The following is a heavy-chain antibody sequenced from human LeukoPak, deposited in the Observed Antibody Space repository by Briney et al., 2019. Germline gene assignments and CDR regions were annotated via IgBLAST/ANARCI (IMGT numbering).Heavy chain of an antibody. Sequence: SETLSLTCAVYGGSFSGYYWSWIRQPPGKGLEWIGEINRSGSTNYNPSLKSRVTISVDTSKNQFSLKLSSVTAADTAVYYCAITAAGTGYWGQGTLVTVSS. CDR3: AITAAGTGY. J-gene: IGHJ4*02. V-gene: IGHV4-34*01. CDR1: GGSFSGYY. D-gene: IGHD6-13*01. CDR2: INRSGST.